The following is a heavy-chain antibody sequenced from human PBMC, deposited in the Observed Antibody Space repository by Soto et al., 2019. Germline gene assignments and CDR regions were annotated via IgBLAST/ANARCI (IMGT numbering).Heavy chain of an antibody. D-gene: IGHD2-15*01. CDR1: GYTFTSYG. Sequence: ASVKVSCKASGYTFTSYGISWVRQAPGQGLEWMGWISAYNGNTNYAQKLQGRVTMTTDTSTSTAYMELRSLRSDDTAVYYCARDFARGKPHTYGMDVWGQGTTVTVSS. V-gene: IGHV1-18*01. CDR3: ARDFARGKPHTYGMDV. J-gene: IGHJ6*02. CDR2: ISAYNGNT.